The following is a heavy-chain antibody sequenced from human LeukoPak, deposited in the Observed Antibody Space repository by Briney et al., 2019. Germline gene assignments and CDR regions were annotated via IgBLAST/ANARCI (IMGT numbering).Heavy chain of an antibody. CDR2: ISYDGSNK. Sequence: GGSLRLSCAASGLTVSSNYMSWVRQAPGKGLEWVAVISYDGSNKYYADSVKGRFTISRDNSKNTLYLQVDSLRVEDTAMYYCARSRTAVDPWYFDYWGQGTLVTVSS. CDR3: ARSRTAVDPWYFDY. V-gene: IGHV3-30-3*01. J-gene: IGHJ4*02. D-gene: IGHD4-23*01. CDR1: GLTVSSNY.